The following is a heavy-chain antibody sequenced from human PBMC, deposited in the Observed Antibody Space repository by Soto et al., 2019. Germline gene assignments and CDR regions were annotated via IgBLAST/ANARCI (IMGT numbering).Heavy chain of an antibody. J-gene: IGHJ6*02. CDR3: ARGDATMIVVTTYYAMDV. V-gene: IGHV1-69*12. Sequence: QVQLVQSGAEVKKPGSSVKVSCKASGGSLSNYGISWVRQAPGQGLEWMGGIIPVFGTANYAQKFQGRVTITADESTSIVYMDVTSLRSEDTAVYYCARGDATMIVVTTYYAMDVWGQATTVTVSS. CDR1: GGSLSNYG. CDR2: IIPVFGTA. D-gene: IGHD3-22*01.